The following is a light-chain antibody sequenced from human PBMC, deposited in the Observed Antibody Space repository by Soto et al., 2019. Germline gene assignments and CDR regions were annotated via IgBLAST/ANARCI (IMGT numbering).Light chain of an antibody. CDR2: QAS. J-gene: IGKJ2*02. V-gene: IGKV1-5*03. Sequence: DIQMTQSPPTLSASVGDRVTITCRASQSIGTWLAWYQHKPGKAPKLLIYQASTLEGGVPSRFSGSGSGTEFTLTISSLQPDDFATYYCQQYDIYSRTFGQGTKVE. CDR1: QSIGTW. CDR3: QQYDIYSRT.